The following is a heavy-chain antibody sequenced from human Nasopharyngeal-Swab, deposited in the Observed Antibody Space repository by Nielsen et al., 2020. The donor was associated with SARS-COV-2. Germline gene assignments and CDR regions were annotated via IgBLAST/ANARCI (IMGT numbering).Heavy chain of an antibody. CDR1: GLTVSGNY. Sequence: GESLKISCAASGLTVSGNYMGWVRQAPGKGLEWVSVIHSGGSTYYAGSVKGRFTISRDNSRNTLYLQLNSLRAEDTAIYYCAKRVAGKYYYMDVWGKGTTVTVSS. CDR2: IHSGGST. CDR3: AKRVAGKYYYMDV. J-gene: IGHJ6*03. V-gene: IGHV3-53*01. D-gene: IGHD3-10*01.